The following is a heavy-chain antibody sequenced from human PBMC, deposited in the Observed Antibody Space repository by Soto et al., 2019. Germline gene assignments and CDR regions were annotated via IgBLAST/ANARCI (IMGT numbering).Heavy chain of an antibody. CDR2: IYYSGST. CDR1: GGSINSSSYY. V-gene: IGHV4-39*01. J-gene: IGHJ4*02. CDR3: ARPGERDTAMYR. Sequence: QLQLQESGPGLVKPSETLSLTCTVSGGSINSSSYYWGWIRQPPGKGLEWIGSIYYSGSTYYNPSLKSRVTVSVDTSKNQFSRKRSSVTAADTAVYYCARPGERDTAMYRWGQGTLVTVSS. D-gene: IGHD5-18*01.